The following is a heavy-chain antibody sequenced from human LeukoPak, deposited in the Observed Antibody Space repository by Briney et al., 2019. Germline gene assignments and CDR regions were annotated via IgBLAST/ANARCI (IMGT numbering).Heavy chain of an antibody. Sequence: PSETLSLTCAVSGYSISSGYYWGWIRQPPGKGLEWIGSIYHSGSTYYNPSLKSRVTISVDTSKNQFSLKLSSVTAADTAVYYCARFGSGGLLAPNFDYWGQGTLVTVSS. CDR3: ARFGSGGLLAPNFDY. D-gene: IGHD2-15*01. CDR1: GYSISSGYY. J-gene: IGHJ4*02. CDR2: IYHSGST. V-gene: IGHV4-38-2*01.